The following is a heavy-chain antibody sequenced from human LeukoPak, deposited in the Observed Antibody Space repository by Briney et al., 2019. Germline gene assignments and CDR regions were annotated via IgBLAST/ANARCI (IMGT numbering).Heavy chain of an antibody. Sequence: SGTLSLTCAVSGGSISSSNWWSWVRQPPGKGLEWIGEIYHSGSTNYNPSLKSRVTISVDKSKNQFSLKLSSVTAADTAVYHCARDPSLHYGGNSGTNDYWGQGTLVTVSS. CDR1: GGSISSSNW. V-gene: IGHV4-4*02. CDR3: ARDPSLHYGGNSGTNDY. J-gene: IGHJ4*02. D-gene: IGHD4-23*01. CDR2: IYHSGST.